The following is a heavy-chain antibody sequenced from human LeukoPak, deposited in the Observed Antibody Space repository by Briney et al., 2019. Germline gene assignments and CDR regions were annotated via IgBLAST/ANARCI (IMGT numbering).Heavy chain of an antibody. Sequence: ASVKVSCKSSGYTFTSYFIHWVRQAPGQGLEWMGLIPPTSGSTIYAQKFQGRVTMTRDTSTTTVYMELGSLISEETAVYYCARAGDDEESYYYMDVWGRGTKVTVSS. CDR2: IPPTSGST. V-gene: IGHV1-46*01. D-gene: IGHD3-16*01. CDR1: GYTFTSYF. J-gene: IGHJ6*03. CDR3: ARAGDDEESYYYMDV.